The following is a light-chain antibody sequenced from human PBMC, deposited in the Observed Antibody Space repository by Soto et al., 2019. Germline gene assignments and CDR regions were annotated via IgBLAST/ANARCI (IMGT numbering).Light chain of an antibody. V-gene: IGLV1-44*01. CDR3: GAWDDSLRGPV. Sequence: QSALTQPPSESATPGQRVTISCSGTNSNIGINPVNWYQQVPGVAPRLLIFSNNQRASGVPDRVSGSKSGTSASLAISGLQSEDEADYYCGAWDDSLRGPVFGGGTKLTVL. J-gene: IGLJ2*01. CDR2: SNN. CDR1: NSNIGINP.